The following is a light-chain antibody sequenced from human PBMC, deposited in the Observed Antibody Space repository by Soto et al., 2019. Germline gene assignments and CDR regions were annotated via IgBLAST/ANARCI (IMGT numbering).Light chain of an antibody. CDR2: DVS. Sequence: QSALTQPRSVSGSPGQSVTISCTGTSSDVGGYNYVSWYQQHPGKAPKVMIYDVSKRPSGVPDRFSGSKSGNTASLTISGLQAGDEADYYCCSYAGSYYVFGTGTEVAVL. CDR3: CSYAGSYYV. CDR1: SSDVGGYNY. J-gene: IGLJ1*01. V-gene: IGLV2-11*01.